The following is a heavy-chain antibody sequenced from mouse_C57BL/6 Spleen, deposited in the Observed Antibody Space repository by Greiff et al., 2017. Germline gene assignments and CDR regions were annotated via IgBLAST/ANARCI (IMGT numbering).Heavy chain of an antibody. Sequence: DVKLVESGGGLVKPGGSLKLSCAASGFAFSSYTMSWVRQTPGKRLEWVATIGGGGGNTYYPGKVKGRFTMSGDNAKSTVYLQMSSLRSEDTAVYYCARPTVQYYFDYWGQGTTLTVSS. D-gene: IGHD3-2*02. CDR1: GFAFSSYT. CDR2: IGGGGGNT. CDR3: ARPTVQYYFDY. J-gene: IGHJ2*01. V-gene: IGHV5-9*04.